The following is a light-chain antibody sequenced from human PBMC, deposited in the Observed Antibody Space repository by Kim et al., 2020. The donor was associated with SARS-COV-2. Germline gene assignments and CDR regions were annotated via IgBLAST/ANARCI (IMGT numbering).Light chain of an antibody. Sequence: GQTVRITCQGDSRRSYYASWYQQKPGQAPVLGIYGKNNRPSGIPDRFSGSSSGNTASLTITGAQAEDEADYYCNARDSSGNHRNVVFGGGTKLTVL. CDR1: SRRSYY. J-gene: IGLJ2*01. CDR3: NARDSSGNHRNVV. V-gene: IGLV3-19*01. CDR2: GKN.